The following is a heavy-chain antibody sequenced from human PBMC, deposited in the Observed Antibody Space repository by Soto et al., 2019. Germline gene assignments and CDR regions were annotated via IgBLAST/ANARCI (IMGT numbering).Heavy chain of an antibody. CDR1: GYTFTGYY. Sequence: QVQLVQSGAEVKKPGASVKVSCKASGYTFTGYYMHWVRQAPGQGLEWMGWINPNSGGTNYAQKFQGWVTMTRDTSISTAYMELSRLGSDDTAVYYCARAYHDYIWGSYGNWFDPWGQGTLVTVSS. D-gene: IGHD3-16*01. J-gene: IGHJ5*02. V-gene: IGHV1-2*04. CDR2: INPNSGGT. CDR3: ARAYHDYIWGSYGNWFDP.